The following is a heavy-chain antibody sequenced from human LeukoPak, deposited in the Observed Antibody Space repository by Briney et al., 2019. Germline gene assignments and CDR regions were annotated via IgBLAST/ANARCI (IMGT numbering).Heavy chain of an antibody. CDR2: IYSGGST. V-gene: IGHV3-53*01. CDR3: ARETRGWFDP. J-gene: IGHJ5*02. CDR1: GFTVSSNY. Sequence: GGSPRLSCAASGFTVSSNYMSWVRQAPGKGLEWVSVIYSGGSTYYADSVKGRFTISRDNSKNTLYLQMNSLRAEDTAVYYCARETRGWFDPWGQGTLVTVSS.